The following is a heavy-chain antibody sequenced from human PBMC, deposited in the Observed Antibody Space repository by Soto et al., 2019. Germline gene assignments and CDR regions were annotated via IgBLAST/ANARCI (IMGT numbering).Heavy chain of an antibody. Sequence: ASVKVSCKASGHTFTGHHMHWVRQAPGQGLEWMGLIDLDIGDTKYAQKFQGRVTSTSDTSITTAYMELRGLRSDDTAVYYCGLEPTGTGGFDYWGQGTLVTVSS. J-gene: IGHJ4*02. V-gene: IGHV1-2*02. CDR3: GLEPTGTGGFDY. CDR2: IDLDIGDT. D-gene: IGHD7-27*01. CDR1: GHTFTGHH.